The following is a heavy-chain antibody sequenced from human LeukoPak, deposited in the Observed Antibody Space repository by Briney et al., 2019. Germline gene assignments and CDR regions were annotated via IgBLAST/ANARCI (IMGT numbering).Heavy chain of an antibody. CDR1: GFTFSSYS. D-gene: IGHD5-12*01. J-gene: IGHJ4*02. V-gene: IGHV3-48*01. CDR3: ARDPPWSGYDF. Sequence: GGSLRLSCAASGFTFSSYSMNWVRQAPGKGLEWVSYISSSSSTIYYADSVKGRFTISRDNAKNSLYLQMNSLRAEDTAVYYCARDPPWSGYDFWGQGTLVTVSS. CDR2: ISSSSSTI.